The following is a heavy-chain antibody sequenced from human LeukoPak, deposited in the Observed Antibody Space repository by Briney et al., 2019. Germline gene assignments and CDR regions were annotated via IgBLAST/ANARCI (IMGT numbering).Heavy chain of an antibody. V-gene: IGHV5-10-1*01. CDR3: ARHLYGSVTYNVDY. J-gene: IGHJ4*02. CDR1: GYSFTTYW. D-gene: IGHD3-10*01. Sequence: KHGESLKISCKGSGYSFTTYWITRVRQMPGKGLEWMGTIDPSDSYTNYSPSFQGHVSISVDKSISTAYLQWSSLKASDTAMYYCARHLYGSVTYNVDYWGQGTLVTVSS. CDR2: IDPSDSYT.